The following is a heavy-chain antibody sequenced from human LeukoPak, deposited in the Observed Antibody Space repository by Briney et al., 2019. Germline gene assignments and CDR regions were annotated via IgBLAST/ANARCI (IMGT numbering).Heavy chain of an antibody. V-gene: IGHV4-30-4*01. J-gene: IGHJ4*02. Sequence: SETLSLTCAVSGGSIRSGDYFWSWIRQPPGKGLEWIGHTHYSGNTYYNPSLKSRVSISVDTSKNQFSLKLSSVTAADTAVYYCARENNDYGGKKAFDYWGQGTLVTVSS. CDR3: ARENNDYGGKKAFDY. CDR1: GGSIRSGDYF. D-gene: IGHD4-23*01. CDR2: THYSGNT.